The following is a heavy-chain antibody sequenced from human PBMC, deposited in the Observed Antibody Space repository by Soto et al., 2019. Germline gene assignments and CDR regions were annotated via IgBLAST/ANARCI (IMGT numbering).Heavy chain of an antibody. CDR3: ATAQPGSCLFDY. D-gene: IGHD3-10*01. CDR2: INAGNGNT. J-gene: IGHJ4*02. V-gene: IGHV1-3*01. Sequence: QVQLVQSGAEVKKPGASVKVSCKASGYTFTSYAMHWVRQAPGQRLEWMGWINAGNGNTKYSQKFQGRVTITRDTSASTAYMELSSLRSEDTTVYYCATAQPGSCLFDYWGQGTLVTVSS. CDR1: GYTFTSYA.